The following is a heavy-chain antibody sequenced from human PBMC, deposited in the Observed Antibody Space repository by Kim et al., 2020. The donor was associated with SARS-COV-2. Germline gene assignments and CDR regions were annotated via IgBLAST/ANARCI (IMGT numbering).Heavy chain of an antibody. CDR1: GFTFSSYA. CDR2: ISGSGYNT. Sequence: GGSLRLSCAASGFTFSSYAMTWVRQAPGKGLEWVSAISGSGYNTYYADSVRGRFTISRDSSQNTVFSQVTSLRDDDTAVYYCAKDRAAAAGTGQFDYWG. V-gene: IGHV3-23*01. J-gene: IGHJ4*01. CDR3: AKDRAAAAGTGQFDY. D-gene: IGHD6-13*01.